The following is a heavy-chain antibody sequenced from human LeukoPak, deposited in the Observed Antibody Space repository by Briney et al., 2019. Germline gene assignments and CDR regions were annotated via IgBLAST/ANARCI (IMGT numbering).Heavy chain of an antibody. Sequence: PGGSLRLSCAASGFTFSRYAMRWVRQAPGKGLEWVSAISGSGGSTYYADPVKGRFTISRDNSKNTLYLQMNSLRAEDTSVYYCAKEGVQLWFTTFVYWGQGTLVTVSS. D-gene: IGHD5-18*01. CDR2: ISGSGGST. J-gene: IGHJ4*02. V-gene: IGHV3-23*01. CDR1: GFTFSRYA. CDR3: AKEGVQLWFTTFVY.